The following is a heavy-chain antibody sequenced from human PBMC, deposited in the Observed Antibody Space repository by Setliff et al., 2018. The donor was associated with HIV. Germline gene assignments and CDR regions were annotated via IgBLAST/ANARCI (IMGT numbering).Heavy chain of an antibody. CDR3: ARGLMVNDADPFDY. CDR2: INYRGNT. Sequence: SETLSLTCTVSGDSISSSYYWTWIRQPPGKGLEWIGYINYRGNTYYNPSVKSRVTISMDTSKNQFSLWLDSVTAADTAVYYYARGLMVNDADPFDYWGQGALVTVSS. CDR1: GDSISSSYY. J-gene: IGHJ4*02. V-gene: IGHV4-59*01. D-gene: IGHD2-8*01.